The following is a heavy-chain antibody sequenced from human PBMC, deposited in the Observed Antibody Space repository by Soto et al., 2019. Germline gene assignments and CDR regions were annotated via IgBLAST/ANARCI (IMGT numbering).Heavy chain of an antibody. CDR3: ATLRFCTSSSCYGREGGY. J-gene: IGHJ4*02. Sequence: EVQLLESGGGLVQPGGSLRLSCAASGFTFSSYGMSWVRQVPGKGLEWVSAISGTSTNTYYANSVEGRFTISRDNSKNTLYLQMNSLRADDAAVYYCATLRFCTSSSCYGREGGYWCQGTLVTVSS. V-gene: IGHV3-23*01. CDR2: ISGTSTNT. D-gene: IGHD2-2*01. CDR1: GFTFSSYG.